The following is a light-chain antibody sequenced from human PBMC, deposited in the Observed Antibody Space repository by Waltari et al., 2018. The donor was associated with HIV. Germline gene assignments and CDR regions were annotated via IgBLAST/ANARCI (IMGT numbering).Light chain of an antibody. V-gene: IGLV2-14*01. CDR1: SSDVGGYNY. CDR2: EVS. CDR3: SSYTSSSTLV. J-gene: IGLJ2*01. Sequence: QSALTQPASVSGSPGQSITLSCTGPSSDVGGYNYVSWYQQHPVKAPKLMIYEVSNRPSGVSNRFSGSKSGNTASLTISGLQAEDEADYYCSSYTSSSTLVFGGGTKLTVL.